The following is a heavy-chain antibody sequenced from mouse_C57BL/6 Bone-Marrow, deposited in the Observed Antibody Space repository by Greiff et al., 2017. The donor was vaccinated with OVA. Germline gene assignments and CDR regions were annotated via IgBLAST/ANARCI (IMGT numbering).Heavy chain of an antibody. CDR1: GFTFSDYG. J-gene: IGHJ1*03. Sequence: EVKLVESGGGLVKPGGSLKLSCAASGFTFSDYGMHWVRQAPEKGLEWVAYISSGSSTIYYADTVKGRFTISRDNAKNTLFLQMTSLRSEDTAMYYCARRRITTVRDWYFDVWGTGTTVTVSS. V-gene: IGHV5-17*01. D-gene: IGHD1-1*01. CDR3: ARRRITTVRDWYFDV. CDR2: ISSGSSTI.